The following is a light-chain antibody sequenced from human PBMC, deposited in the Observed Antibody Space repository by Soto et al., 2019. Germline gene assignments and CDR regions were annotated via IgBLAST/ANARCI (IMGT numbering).Light chain of an antibody. CDR1: QSVRSN. CDR2: DAS. CDR3: QEYGTSRT. J-gene: IGKJ1*01. Sequence: EIVMTQSPATLSVSPGERATLSCRASQSVRSNLAWYQQTPGQASRLLIYDASNRATGIPARFSGSGSGTDFTLTISSLEPEDFAVYYCQEYGTSRTFGQGTKVDI. V-gene: IGKV3D-15*01.